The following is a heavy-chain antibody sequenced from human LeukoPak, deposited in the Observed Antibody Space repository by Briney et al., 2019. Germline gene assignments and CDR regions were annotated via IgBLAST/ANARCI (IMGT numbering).Heavy chain of an antibody. CDR1: GGSISSHY. CDR3: ARRGSGSSGPMDV. V-gene: IGHV4-59*11. Sequence: SGTLSLTRTVSGGSISSHYWSWIRQPPGKGLEWIGYIYYNGITNYNPSLKSRVTISVATSKNQFSLKLISVTAADTAVYYCARRGSGSSGPMDVWGKGTTVTVSS. CDR2: IYYNGIT. J-gene: IGHJ6*03. D-gene: IGHD6-6*01.